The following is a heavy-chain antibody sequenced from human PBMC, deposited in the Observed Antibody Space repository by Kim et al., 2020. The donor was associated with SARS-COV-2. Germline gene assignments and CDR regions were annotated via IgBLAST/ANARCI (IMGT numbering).Heavy chain of an antibody. CDR3: ARSPAQYQLPINYYYYYGMDV. Sequence: GGSLRLSCAASGFTFSSYWMSWVRQAPGKGLEWVANIKQDGSEKYYVDSVKGRFTISRDNAKNSLYLQMNSLRAEDTAVYYCARSPAQYQLPINYYYYYGMDVWGQGTTVPVSS. CDR2: IKQDGSEK. J-gene: IGHJ6*02. V-gene: IGHV3-7*01. CDR1: GFTFSSYW. D-gene: IGHD2-2*01.